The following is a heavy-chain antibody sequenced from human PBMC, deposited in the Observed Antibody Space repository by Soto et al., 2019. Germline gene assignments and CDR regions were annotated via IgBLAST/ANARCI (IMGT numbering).Heavy chain of an antibody. CDR2: ISASGRDI. CDR1: GFTFSNFA. V-gene: IGHV3-23*01. Sequence: EVQLLESGGDLVQPGGSLRLSCAASGFTFSNFAMSWVRQAPGRGLEWVSGISASGRDIHYADSVKDRFTVSRDNSKNTLLLQMNSLGAEDTAIYYCAKDSNKYSSSLRGRYFDYWGQGIGVTVSS. D-gene: IGHD6-6*01. J-gene: IGHJ4*02. CDR3: AKDSNKYSSSLRGRYFDY.